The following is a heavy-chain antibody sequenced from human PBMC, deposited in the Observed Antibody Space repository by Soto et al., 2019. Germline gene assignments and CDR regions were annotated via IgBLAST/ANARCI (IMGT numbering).Heavy chain of an antibody. J-gene: IGHJ5*02. V-gene: IGHV4-59*02. CDR1: GDSVTSHY. CDR2: MHYTGCS. CDR3: ARELEEVVPAAIRTNWFDP. Sequence: PSETLSLTCSFSGDSVTSHYLTWIRQSPEKGLEWIGYMHYTGCSHYNPSLKSRLTISVDRSKNQFSLKLSSVTAADTAVYYCARELEEVVPAAIRTNWFDPWGQGTLVTVSS. D-gene: IGHD2-2*01.